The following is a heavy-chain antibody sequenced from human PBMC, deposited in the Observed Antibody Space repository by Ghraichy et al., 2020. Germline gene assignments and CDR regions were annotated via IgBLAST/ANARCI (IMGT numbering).Heavy chain of an antibody. J-gene: IGHJ6*02. CDR3: ARGATVVRFYYYDGMDV. V-gene: IGHV3-48*02. D-gene: IGHD4-17*01. CDR2: ITGTGSFV. CDR1: GFPFGSYS. Sequence: GGSLRLSCVGSGFPFGSYSMNWVRQSPGRRLEWVSYITGTGSFVSYADSVKGRFTISRDNVHNSLSLQMNSLTDEDTAVYFCARGATVVRFYYYDGMDVWGQGTTVTVSS.